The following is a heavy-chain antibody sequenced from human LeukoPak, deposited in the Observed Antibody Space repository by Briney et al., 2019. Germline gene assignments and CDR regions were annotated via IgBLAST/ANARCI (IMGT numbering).Heavy chain of an antibody. J-gene: IGHJ6*02. CDR3: ARDAVDTANAV. Sequence: GRSLRLSCAASGFTFTTYWMHWVHQAPGKGLVWVSHINSDGSITSYADSVKGRFTISRDNAKNTLYLQMNSLRAEDTAVYYCARDAVDTANAVWGQGTTVTVSS. CDR1: GFTFTTYW. D-gene: IGHD5-18*01. V-gene: IGHV3-74*01. CDR2: INSDGSIT.